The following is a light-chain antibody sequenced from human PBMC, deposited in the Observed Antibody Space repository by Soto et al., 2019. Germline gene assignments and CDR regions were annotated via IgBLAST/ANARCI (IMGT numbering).Light chain of an antibody. CDR1: SNDVGHFNY. V-gene: IGLV2-14*03. J-gene: IGLJ1*01. Sequence: QSALAQPASVSGSPGQSITISCTGTSNDVGHFNYVSWFQQHPGKAPKLLIFDVNNWPSGVSDSFSGSKSGNTASLTISGLQPEDEADYYCTSFTTSDTFVFGSGTKLTVL. CDR2: DVN. CDR3: TSFTTSDTFV.